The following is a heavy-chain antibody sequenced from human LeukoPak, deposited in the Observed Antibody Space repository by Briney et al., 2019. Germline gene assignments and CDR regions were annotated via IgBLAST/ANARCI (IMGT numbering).Heavy chain of an antibody. J-gene: IGHJ5*02. CDR3: ARERRWLRWNWFDP. V-gene: IGHV4-61*02. D-gene: IGHD5-12*01. CDR2: IYTSGST. Sequence: PSETLPLTCTVSGGSISSGSYYWSWIRQPAGKGLEWIGRIYTSGSTNYNPSLKSRVTISVDTSKNQFSLKLSSVTAADTAVYYCARERRWLRWNWFDPWGQGTLVTVSS. CDR1: GGSISSGSYY.